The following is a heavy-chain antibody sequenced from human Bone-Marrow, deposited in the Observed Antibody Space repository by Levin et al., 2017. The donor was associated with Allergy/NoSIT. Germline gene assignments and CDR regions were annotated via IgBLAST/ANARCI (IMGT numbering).Heavy chain of an antibody. J-gene: IGHJ3*02. V-gene: IGHV4-59*08. CDR2: IYYSGST. Sequence: SQTLSLTCTVSGGSISSSYWSWIRQPPGKGLEWIGYIYYSGSTNYNPSLKSRVTISVDTSKNQFSLKLSSVTAADTAVYYCARHAPRNLWFGELLFAAAFDIWGQGTMVTVSS. D-gene: IGHD3-10*01. CDR1: GGSISSSY. CDR3: ARHAPRNLWFGELLFAAAFDI.